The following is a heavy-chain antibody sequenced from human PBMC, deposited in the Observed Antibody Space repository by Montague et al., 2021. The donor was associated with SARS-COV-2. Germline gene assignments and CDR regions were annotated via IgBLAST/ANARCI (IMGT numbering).Heavy chain of an antibody. D-gene: IGHD3-10*01. CDR3: ARLGDGVVPSPILGVGPYYSSLSMDV. Sequence: SETLSLTCAVHGGSFSTYSWNWIRQPPGKGLEWIGEIHHGGSTNYNPSLKSRVTISADTSKNQFSLKLTSVAAADTAVYYCARLGDGVVPSPILGVGPYYSSLSMDVWGKGPTVPV. J-gene: IGHJ6*03. CDR1: GGSFSTYS. CDR2: IHHGGST. V-gene: IGHV4-34*01.